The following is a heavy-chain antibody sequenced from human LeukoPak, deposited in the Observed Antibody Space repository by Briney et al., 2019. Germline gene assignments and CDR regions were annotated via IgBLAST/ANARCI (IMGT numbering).Heavy chain of an antibody. CDR2: IYYSGST. CDR3: ATDSSGYYIRAFDI. Sequence: SSQTLSLPCTVSGGSISSGGYYWRWIRQHPGKGLEWIGYIYYSGSTYYNPSLKSRVTISVDTSKNQFSLKLSSVTAADTAVYYCATDSSGYYIRAFDIWGQGTMVTVSS. D-gene: IGHD3-22*01. J-gene: IGHJ3*02. CDR1: GGSISSGGYY. V-gene: IGHV4-31*03.